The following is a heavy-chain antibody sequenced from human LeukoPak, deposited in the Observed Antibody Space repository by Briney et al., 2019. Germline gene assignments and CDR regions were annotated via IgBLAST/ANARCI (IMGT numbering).Heavy chain of an antibody. CDR1: GFTFSSYA. Sequence: GGSLRLSCAASGFTFSSYAMSWVRQAPGKGLEWVSAISGSGGSTYYADSVKGRFTISRDNSKNTLYLQMNSLRAEDTAVYYCATHHHDFWSGYYDDGDLSPDSLQYYFDYWGQGTRVTVSS. CDR3: ATHHHDFWSGYYDDGDLSPDSLQYYFDY. D-gene: IGHD3-3*01. J-gene: IGHJ4*02. V-gene: IGHV3-23*01. CDR2: ISGSGGST.